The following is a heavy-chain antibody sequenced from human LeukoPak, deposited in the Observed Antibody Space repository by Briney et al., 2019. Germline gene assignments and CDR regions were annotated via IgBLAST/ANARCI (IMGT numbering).Heavy chain of an antibody. CDR1: GYSISSGYY. CDR3: ARSDGYGLVGI. V-gene: IGHV4-38-2*02. J-gene: IGHJ3*02. CDR2: IYHSGST. D-gene: IGHD3-10*01. Sequence: PSETLSLTCTVSGYSISSGYYWGWIRQPPGKGLEWIGSIYHSGSTYYNPSLKSRVIIIIDTPKNHFSLTLSSVTAADTAVYYCARSDGYGLVGIWGQGTMVTVSS.